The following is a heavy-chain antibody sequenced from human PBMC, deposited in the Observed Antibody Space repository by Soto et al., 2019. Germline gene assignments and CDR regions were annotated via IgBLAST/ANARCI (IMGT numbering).Heavy chain of an antibody. D-gene: IGHD3-3*01. J-gene: IGHJ4*02. CDR1: GGSFSGYY. CDR3: ARRRLRFLEWFLDY. V-gene: IGHV4-34*01. Sequence: PSETLSLTCAVYGGSFSGYYWSWIRQPPGKGLEWIGEINHSGSTNYNPSLKSRVTISVDTSKNQFSLKLSSVTAADTAVYYCARRRLRFLEWFLDYSGQGTLVTVSS. CDR2: INHSGST.